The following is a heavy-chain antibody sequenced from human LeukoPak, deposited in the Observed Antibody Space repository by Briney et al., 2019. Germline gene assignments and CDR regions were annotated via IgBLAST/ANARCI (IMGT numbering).Heavy chain of an antibody. D-gene: IGHD1-26*01. CDR1: GGSISSYY. J-gene: IGHJ4*02. V-gene: IGHV4-59*01. CDR3: ASVGWDSYYFYY. CDR2: INYSGST. Sequence: SETLSLTCTVSGGSISSYYWIWIPQPPGKELKGIGYINYSGSTNYNPSLKSRVTISVDTSKNQFSLKLSSVTAADTAVYYCASVGWDSYYFYYWGQGTLGTVSS.